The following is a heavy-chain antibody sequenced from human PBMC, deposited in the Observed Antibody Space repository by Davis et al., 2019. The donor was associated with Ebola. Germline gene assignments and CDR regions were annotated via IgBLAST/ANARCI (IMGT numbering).Heavy chain of an antibody. V-gene: IGHV3-23*01. CDR2: VSGRSTTI. Sequence: GESLKISCAASGFTFNKYAMSWVRQAPGRGLEWVSVVSGRSTTIHYADSVKGRFTISRDNSKNTLYLQMNSLRAEDTALYYCAKEEANCGGDCYGYFDSWGQGTLVTVSS. CDR1: GFTFNKYA. CDR3: AKEEANCGGDCYGYFDS. D-gene: IGHD2-21*02. J-gene: IGHJ4*02.